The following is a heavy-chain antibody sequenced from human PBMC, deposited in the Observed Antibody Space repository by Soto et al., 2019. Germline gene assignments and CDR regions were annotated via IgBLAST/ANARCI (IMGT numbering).Heavy chain of an antibody. CDR1: GFTFFTSS. J-gene: IGHJ4*02. V-gene: IGHV1-58*02. CDR2: IVVGSGNT. CDR3: AADPYCGGDCYFDY. Sequence: SVKVSCKASGFTFFTSSIQWVRQARGQRLEWMGWIVVGSGNTNYAQKFQERVTITRDMSTNTAYMELTSLRSEDTAVYYCAADPYCGGDCYFDYWGQGTMVTVSS. D-gene: IGHD2-21*02.